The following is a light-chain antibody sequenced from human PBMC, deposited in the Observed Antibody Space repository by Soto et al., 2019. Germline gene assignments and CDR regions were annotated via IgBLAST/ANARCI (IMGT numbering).Light chain of an antibody. CDR3: QSYDSTLRGSI. V-gene: IGLV1-40*01. J-gene: IGLJ2*01. Sequence: QSVLTQPPSVSGAPGQRVTISCTVTSSNIGAGYDVHWYRQLPGTAPKLLIYLNINRPSGVPNRFSGSKSGTSASLTITGLQAEDEADYYCQSYDSTLRGSIFGGGTKVTVL. CDR2: LNI. CDR1: SSNIGAGYD.